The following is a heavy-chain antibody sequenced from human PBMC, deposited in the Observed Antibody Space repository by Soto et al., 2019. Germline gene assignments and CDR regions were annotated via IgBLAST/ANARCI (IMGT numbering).Heavy chain of an antibody. CDR3: ARDRNDFWSGPYYYGMDV. J-gene: IGHJ6*02. V-gene: IGHV3-48*03. D-gene: IGHD3-3*01. Sequence: GSLELSCAASGFTFSSYEINWVRQAPGKGLEWVSYISSSGSTIYYADSVKGRFTISRDNAKNSLYLQMNSLRAEDTAVYYCARDRNDFWSGPYYYGMDVWGQGTTVTVSS. CDR1: GFTFSSYE. CDR2: ISSSGSTI.